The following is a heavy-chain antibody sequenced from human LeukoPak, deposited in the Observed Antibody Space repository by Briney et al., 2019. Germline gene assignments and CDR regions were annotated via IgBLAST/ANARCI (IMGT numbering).Heavy chain of an antibody. V-gene: IGHV1-8*02. CDR1: GYTFTGYY. Sequence: ASVKASCKASGYTFTGYYMHWVRQAPGQGLEWMGWMNPNSGNTGYAQKFQGRVTMTRNTSITTAYMELSSLRSEDTAVYYCARGRGSGHKENWFDPWGQGTLVTVSS. CDR2: MNPNSGNT. J-gene: IGHJ5*02. CDR3: ARGRGSGHKENWFDP. D-gene: IGHD6-19*01.